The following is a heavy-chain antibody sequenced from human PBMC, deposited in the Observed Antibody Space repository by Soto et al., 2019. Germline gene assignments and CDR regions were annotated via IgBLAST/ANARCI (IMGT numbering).Heavy chain of an antibody. V-gene: IGHV3-64D*06. D-gene: IGHD6-13*01. CDR2: ITSNGGST. Sequence: GGSLRLSSSASGFPFSSYVMIWVRRAPGKGLEYVSGITSNGGSTFYADSVKGRFIISRDNSQNTVYLQMSSLTTADTAVYYCLVASAAYWGQGT. CDR1: GFPFSSYV. J-gene: IGHJ4*02. CDR3: LVASAAY.